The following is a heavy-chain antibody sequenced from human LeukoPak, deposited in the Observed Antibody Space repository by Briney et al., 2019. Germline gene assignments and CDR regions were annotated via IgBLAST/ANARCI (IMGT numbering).Heavy chain of an antibody. V-gene: IGHV3-23*01. Sequence: GGSLRLSCAASGFTFTNYAMTWVRQAPGKGLEWVSAIRGSGATTYYADSVKGRFTISRDNSKNTLYLQMNSLRAEDTAVNYCARKIGGEVAGNWYFDLWGRGTLVIVSS. CDR2: IRGSGATT. J-gene: IGHJ2*01. CDR1: GFTFTNYA. D-gene: IGHD6-19*01. CDR3: ARKIGGEVAGNWYFDL.